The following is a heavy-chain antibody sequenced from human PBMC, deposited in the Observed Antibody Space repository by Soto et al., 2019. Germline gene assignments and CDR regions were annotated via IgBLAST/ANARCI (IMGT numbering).Heavy chain of an antibody. CDR3: AKGPLYGDYAGSDL. CDR2: ISYDGSNK. J-gene: IGHJ2*01. Sequence: GGSLRLSCAASGFTFSSYGMHWVRQAPGKGLEWVAVISYDGSNKYYADSVKGRFTISRDNSKNTLYLQMNSLRAEDTAVYYCAKGPLYGDYAGSDLWGRGTLVTVSS. CDR1: GFTFSSYG. V-gene: IGHV3-30*18. D-gene: IGHD4-17*01.